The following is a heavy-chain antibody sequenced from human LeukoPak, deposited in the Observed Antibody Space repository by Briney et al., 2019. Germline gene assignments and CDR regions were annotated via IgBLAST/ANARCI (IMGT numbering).Heavy chain of an antibody. CDR2: IDSSGVTA. CDR3: AKARTYSGYDLDHWGQDWDH. D-gene: IGHD5-12*01. Sequence: GGSLRLSCAASGLTFSIYTMTWVRQAPGKGLEWVSTIDSSGVTAYYADPVKGRFTISRDNSKNTLYLHMNSLGGDDTGVYYCAKARTYSGYDLDHWGQDWDHWGQGTLVTVSS. J-gene: IGHJ4*02. V-gene: IGHV3-23*01. CDR1: GLTFSIYT.